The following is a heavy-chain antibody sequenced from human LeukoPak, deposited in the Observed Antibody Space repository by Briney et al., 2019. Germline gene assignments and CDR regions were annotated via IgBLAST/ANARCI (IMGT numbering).Heavy chain of an antibody. Sequence: PGGSLRLSCAASGFTFSSYGMHWVRPAPGKGLVWVAFIRYDEINKYYADSVEGRFTISRDNSKNTLYLQMSSLRAEDTAVYYCAKGLEWLLDYMDVWGKGTTVTVSS. D-gene: IGHD3-3*01. J-gene: IGHJ6*03. CDR2: IRYDEINK. CDR3: AKGLEWLLDYMDV. CDR1: GFTFSSYG. V-gene: IGHV3-30*02.